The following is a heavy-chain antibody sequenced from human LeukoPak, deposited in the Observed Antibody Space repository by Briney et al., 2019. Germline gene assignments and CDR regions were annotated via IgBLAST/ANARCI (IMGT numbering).Heavy chain of an antibody. CDR3: ASGGPAHDYGEVGGSWYFQH. D-gene: IGHD4-17*01. CDR1: GGSISSGGYY. Sequence: KPSQTPSLTCTVSGGSISSGGYYWSWIRQPPGKGLEWIGCIYQSGSTYYNPSLKSRVTISVDRSKNQFSLKLSSVTAADMAVYYCASGGPAHDYGEVGGSWYFQHWGQGTLVTVSS. CDR2: IYQSGST. J-gene: IGHJ1*01. V-gene: IGHV4-30-2*01.